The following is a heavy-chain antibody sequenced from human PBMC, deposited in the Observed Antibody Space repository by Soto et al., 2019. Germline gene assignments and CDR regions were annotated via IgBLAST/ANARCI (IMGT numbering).Heavy chain of an antibody. CDR1: GFTFSSYW. J-gene: IGHJ6*03. CDR3: ARDGVDIVATNTYYYYMDV. CDR2: IKQDGSEK. D-gene: IGHD5-12*01. V-gene: IGHV3-7*01. Sequence: GGSLRLSCAASGFTFSSYWMSWVRQAPGKGLEWVANIKQDGSEKYYVDSVKGRFTISRDNAKNSLYLQMNSLRAEDTAVYYCARDGVDIVATNTYYYYMDVWGKGTTVTVSS.